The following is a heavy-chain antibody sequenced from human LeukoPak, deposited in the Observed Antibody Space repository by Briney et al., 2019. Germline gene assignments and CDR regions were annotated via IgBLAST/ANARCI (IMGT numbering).Heavy chain of an antibody. CDR2: ISHDGSNK. CDR3: ARVDRITLVRGLIPFVDY. V-gene: IGHV3-30-3*01. D-gene: IGHD3-10*01. Sequence: GGSLRLSCAASGFTFSSYAIHWVRQAPGKGLEWVAVISHDGSNKYYADSVKGRFTISRDNSKNTLYLQMISLRAEDTAVYYCARVDRITLVRGLIPFVDYWGQGTLVTVSS. CDR1: GFTFSSYA. J-gene: IGHJ4*02.